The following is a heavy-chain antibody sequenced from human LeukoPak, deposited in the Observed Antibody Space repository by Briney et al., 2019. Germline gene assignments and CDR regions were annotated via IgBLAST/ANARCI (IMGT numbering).Heavy chain of an antibody. CDR2: IYYSGST. CDR1: GGSISSGGYY. Sequence: SQTLYLTCTVSGGSISSGGYYWSWIRQHPGKGLEWIGYIYYSGSTYYNPSLKSRVTISVDTSKNQFSLKLSSVTAADTAVYYCARGSSVNAFDIWGQGTMVTVSS. V-gene: IGHV4-31*03. CDR3: ARGSSVNAFDI. J-gene: IGHJ3*02. D-gene: IGHD3-22*01.